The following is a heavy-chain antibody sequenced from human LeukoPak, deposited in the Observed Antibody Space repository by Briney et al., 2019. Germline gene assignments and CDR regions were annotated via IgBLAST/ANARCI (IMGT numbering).Heavy chain of an antibody. Sequence: ASVKVSCKASGYTFTSYYMHWLRQAPGHGLEWMGIINPSGASRSYAQKFQGRVTMTTDTSTSTVYMELSSLRSEDTAVYYCARDSGWYSYWGQGTPVTVSS. CDR2: INPSGASR. CDR3: ARDSGWYSY. J-gene: IGHJ4*02. V-gene: IGHV1-46*01. CDR1: GYTFTSYY. D-gene: IGHD6-19*01.